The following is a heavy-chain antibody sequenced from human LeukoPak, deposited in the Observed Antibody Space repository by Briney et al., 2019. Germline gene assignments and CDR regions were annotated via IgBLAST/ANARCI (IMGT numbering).Heavy chain of an antibody. CDR3: AKARGSSVYEQFDY. V-gene: IGHV3-7*05. Sequence: GGSLRLSCAASGFTFSNYWMSWVRQAPGKGLEWVANINQDGSEKSCVDSVEGRFTISRDNAKKSLYLHVNSLRADDTAVYYCAKARGSSVYEQFDYWGQGTQVTVSP. D-gene: IGHD5/OR15-5a*01. J-gene: IGHJ4*02. CDR1: GFTFSNYW. CDR2: INQDGSEK.